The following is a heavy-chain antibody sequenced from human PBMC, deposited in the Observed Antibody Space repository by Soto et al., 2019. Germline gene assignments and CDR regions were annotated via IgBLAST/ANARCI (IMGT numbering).Heavy chain of an antibody. J-gene: IGHJ4*02. CDR3: AADLGGYDFWSGYHL. Sequence: SVKVSCKASGFTFTSSAMQWVRQARGQRLEWIGWIVVGSGNTNYAQKFQERVTITRDMSTSTAYMELSSLRSEDTAVYYCAADLGGYDFWSGYHLWGQGTLVTVSS. CDR1: GFTFTSSA. V-gene: IGHV1-58*02. CDR2: IVVGSGNT. D-gene: IGHD3-3*01.